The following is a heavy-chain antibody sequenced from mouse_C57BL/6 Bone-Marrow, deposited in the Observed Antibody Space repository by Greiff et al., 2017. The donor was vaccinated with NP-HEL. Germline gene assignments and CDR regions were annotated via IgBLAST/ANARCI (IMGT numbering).Heavy chain of an antibody. D-gene: IGHD2-2*01. CDR2: ISYSGST. CDR3: ARSPLWLRRNYYAMDY. Sequence: EVQVVESGPGLAKPSQTLSLTCSVTGYSITSDYWNLIRKFPGNKLEYMGYISYSGSTYYNPSLKSRISITRDTSKNQYYLQLNSVTTEDTATYYCARSPLWLRRNYYAMDYWGQGTSVTVSS. V-gene: IGHV3-8*01. J-gene: IGHJ4*01. CDR1: GYSITSDY.